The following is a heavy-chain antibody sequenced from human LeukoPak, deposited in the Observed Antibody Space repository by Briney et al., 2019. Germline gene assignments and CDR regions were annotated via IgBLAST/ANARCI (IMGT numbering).Heavy chain of an antibody. CDR1: GFTFSDFW. Sequence: GGSLRLSCAASGFTFSDFWMGWVRQAPGKGLEWVANINQDGSENCYVDSVKGRFTISRDNAKNSLYLQMNSLRAEDTAVYYCTKGRSNHYWGQGTLVTVST. CDR2: INQDGSEN. J-gene: IGHJ4*02. D-gene: IGHD3-10*01. V-gene: IGHV3-7*01. CDR3: TKGRSNHY.